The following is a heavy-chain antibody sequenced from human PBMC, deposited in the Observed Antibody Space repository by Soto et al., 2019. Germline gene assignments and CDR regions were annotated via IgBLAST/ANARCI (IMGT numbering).Heavy chain of an antibody. D-gene: IGHD3-22*01. Sequence: QVQLVESGGGVVQPGRSLRLSCAASGFTFSSYGMHWVRQAPGKGLEWVAVISYDGSNKYYADSVKGRFTISRDNSKNTLYLQMNSLRAEDTAVYYCAKARYPYYDSSGYTWYYFDYWGQGTLVTVSS. CDR3: AKARYPYYDSSGYTWYYFDY. V-gene: IGHV3-30*18. CDR1: GFTFSSYG. J-gene: IGHJ4*02. CDR2: ISYDGSNK.